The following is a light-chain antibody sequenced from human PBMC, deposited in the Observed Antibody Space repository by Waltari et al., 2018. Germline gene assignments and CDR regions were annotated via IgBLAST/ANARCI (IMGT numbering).Light chain of an antibody. CDR2: EVS. Sequence: QSALTQPASVSGSPGQSITISCTGTNSDIGAYNYVSWYQQHPGKAPKLIIFEVSNRPSGVSNRVSGSKSGNTASLTISGLQPEDEADYYCSSYTSSDTMIFGTGTKLTVL. V-gene: IGLV2-14*01. CDR1: NSDIGAYNY. J-gene: IGLJ2*01. CDR3: SSYTSSDTMI.